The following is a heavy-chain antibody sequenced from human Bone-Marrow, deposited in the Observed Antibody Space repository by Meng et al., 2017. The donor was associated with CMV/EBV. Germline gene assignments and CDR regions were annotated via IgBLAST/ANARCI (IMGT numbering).Heavy chain of an antibody. J-gene: IGHJ4*02. Sequence: SVKVSCKASGGTFSSYAISWVRQAPGQGLEWMGGIIPILGIANYAQKFQGRVTITADKSTSTAYMELSSLRSEDTAVYYCARGPPGGRNYDLSDWGQGTLVTVSS. CDR3: ARGPPGGRNYDLSD. V-gene: IGHV1-69*10. CDR1: GGTFSSYA. D-gene: IGHD3-16*01. CDR2: IIPILGIA.